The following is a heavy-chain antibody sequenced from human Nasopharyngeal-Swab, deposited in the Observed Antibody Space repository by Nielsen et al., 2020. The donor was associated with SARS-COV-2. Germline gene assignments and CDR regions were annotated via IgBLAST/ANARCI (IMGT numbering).Heavy chain of an antibody. CDR2: IYYSGST. CDR3: ARQGGWYFDY. D-gene: IGHD6-19*01. Sequence: RQAPGKGLERIGSIYYSGSTYYNPALKRRVTISVDTSKNQCSLKLSSVTAADTAVYYCARQGGWYFDYWGQGTLVTVSS. V-gene: IGHV4-39*01. J-gene: IGHJ4*02.